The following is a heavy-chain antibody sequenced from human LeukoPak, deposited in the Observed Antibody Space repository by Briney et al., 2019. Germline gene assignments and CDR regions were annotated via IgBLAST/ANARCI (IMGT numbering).Heavy chain of an antibody. V-gene: IGHV1-69*13. CDR2: IIPIFGTA. Sequence: GASVKVSCKASGGTFSSYAISWVRQAPGQGLEWMGGIIPIFGTANYAQKFQGRVTITADESTSTAYMELSSLRSEDTAVYYCARVKGVVVGYAFDIWGQGTMVTVSS. CDR1: GGTFSSYA. J-gene: IGHJ3*02. CDR3: ARVKGVVVGYAFDI. D-gene: IGHD3-22*01.